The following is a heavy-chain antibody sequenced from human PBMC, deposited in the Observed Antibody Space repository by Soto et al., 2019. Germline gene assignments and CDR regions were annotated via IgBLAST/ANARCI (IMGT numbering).Heavy chain of an antibody. J-gene: IGHJ4*02. V-gene: IGHV3-21*01. CDR3: ASHPRDNSGYWYYFDH. Sequence: EVQLVESGGGLVKPGGSLRLSCAASGFTFSSYSMNWVRQAPGKGLEWVSSISSSSSYIYYADSVKGRFTISRDNAKNSLYLQMNSLRAEDTAVYYCASHPRDNSGYWYYFDHWGQVTLVTVSS. D-gene: IGHD3-22*01. CDR2: ISSSSSYI. CDR1: GFTFSSYS.